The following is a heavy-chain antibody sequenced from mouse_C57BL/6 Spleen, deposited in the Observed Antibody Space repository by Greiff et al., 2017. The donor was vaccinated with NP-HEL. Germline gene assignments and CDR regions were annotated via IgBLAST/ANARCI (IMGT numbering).Heavy chain of an antibody. CDR3: ARGGGSSSFDY. Sequence: QVQLQQPGAELVMPGASVKLSCKASGYTFTSYWMHWVKQRPGQGLEWIGEIDPSDGNTNYNQKFKGKSTLPVDKSSSTAFMQLSSLTSEDSAVYCCARGGGSSSFDYWGQGTTLTVSS. J-gene: IGHJ2*01. V-gene: IGHV1-69*01. CDR1: GYTFTSYW. D-gene: IGHD1-1*01. CDR2: IDPSDGNT.